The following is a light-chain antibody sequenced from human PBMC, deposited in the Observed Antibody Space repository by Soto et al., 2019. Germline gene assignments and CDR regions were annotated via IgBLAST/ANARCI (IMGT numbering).Light chain of an antibody. CDR3: CSYAGSSTFGPYV. V-gene: IGLV2-23*02. Sequence: QSVLTQPAPVSGSPGQSIAISCTGTSSDVGSYNLVSWYQQHPGKAPKLMIYEVSKRPSGVSNRLSGSKSGNTASLTISGLQAEDEADYYCCSYAGSSTFGPYVFGTGTKVTVL. CDR1: SSDVGSYNL. CDR2: EVS. J-gene: IGLJ1*01.